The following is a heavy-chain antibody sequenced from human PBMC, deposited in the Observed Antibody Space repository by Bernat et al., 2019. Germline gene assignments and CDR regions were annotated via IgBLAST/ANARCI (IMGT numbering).Heavy chain of an antibody. J-gene: IGHJ3*02. Sequence: EVQLVESGGGLVQPGGSLRLSCAASGFTFSSYWMSWVRQAPGKGLEWVANIKQDGSEKYYVDSVKGRFTISRDNAKNSLYLQMNSLRAEDTAVYYCATDHDYDAFDIWGQGTMVTVSS. CDR3: ATDHDYDAFDI. V-gene: IGHV3-7*03. CDR2: IKQDGSEK. D-gene: IGHD4-17*01. CDR1: GFTFSSYW.